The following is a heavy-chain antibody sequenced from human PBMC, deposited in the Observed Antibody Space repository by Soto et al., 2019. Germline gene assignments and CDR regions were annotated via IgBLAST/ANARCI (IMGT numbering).Heavy chain of an antibody. V-gene: IGHV4-59*08. CDR3: ASRPWGGVDV. CDR1: GYSITQSF. CDR2: IYGSART. Sequence: QVQVHESGPGLVNPSETLSLTCSVSGYSITQSFWNWIRQPPGKGLEWIGYIYGSARTNYNPSLKSRVTISVDTSNNQFSLKLDSVTAADTAVYYCASRPWGGVDVWGQGTTVTVSS. J-gene: IGHJ6*02. D-gene: IGHD3-16*01.